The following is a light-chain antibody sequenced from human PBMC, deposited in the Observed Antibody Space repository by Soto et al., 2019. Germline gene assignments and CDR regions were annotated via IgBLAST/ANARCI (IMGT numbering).Light chain of an antibody. CDR1: QPISSW. CDR2: DAS. J-gene: IGKJ1*01. Sequence: DIQMTQYPPTLSASVGDRVTITCRASQPISSWLAWYHQKPGKAPKLLIYDASNLESGVPSRFSGSGSGTEFTLTISSLQPEDFGIYYCQQYENYWTFGQGTKVDIK. CDR3: QQYENYWT. V-gene: IGKV1-5*01.